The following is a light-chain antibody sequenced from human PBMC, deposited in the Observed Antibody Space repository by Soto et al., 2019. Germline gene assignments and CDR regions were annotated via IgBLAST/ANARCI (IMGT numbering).Light chain of an antibody. CDR2: TND. J-gene: IGLJ3*02. CDR3: AVWDDSLNAVV. V-gene: IGLV1-44*01. Sequence: QSVLTQPPSASGAPGQRVTISCSGSTSNIGRNAVNWYQQFTGTAPKLLISTNDDRPSGVPDRFSGSKSGTSASLAISGLQSEDEDDYYCAVWDDSLNAVVFGGGTKVTVL. CDR1: TSNIGRNA.